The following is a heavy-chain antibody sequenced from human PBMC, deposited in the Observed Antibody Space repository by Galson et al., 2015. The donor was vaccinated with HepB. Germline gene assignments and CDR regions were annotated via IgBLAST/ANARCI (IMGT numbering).Heavy chain of an antibody. J-gene: IGHJ4*02. D-gene: IGHD3-22*01. CDR2: ISSSSSYI. V-gene: IGHV3-21*01. Sequence: SLRLSCAASGFTFSSYSMNWVRQAPGKGLEWVSSISSSSSYIYYADSVKGRFTISRDNAKNSLYLQMNSLRAEDTAVYYCARDAYYCDSRSGDSHSFDYWGQGTLVTVSS. CDR3: ARDAYYCDSRSGDSHSFDY. CDR1: GFTFSSYS.